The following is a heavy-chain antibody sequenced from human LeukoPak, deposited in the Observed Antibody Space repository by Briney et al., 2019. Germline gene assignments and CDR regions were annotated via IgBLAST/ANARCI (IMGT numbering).Heavy chain of an antibody. CDR1: GGPITRDY. Sequence: PSETLSLTCTVSGGPITRDYWSWIRQPPGKGLEWLGYMYSSGSTNYNPSLKSRVIISVDTSKNQFSLKLSSVTAADTAVYYCAGDYNGSGNYFKHWGQGTLVTVSS. V-gene: IGHV4-59*01. D-gene: IGHD3-10*01. CDR3: AGDYNGSGNYFKH. J-gene: IGHJ4*02. CDR2: MYSSGST.